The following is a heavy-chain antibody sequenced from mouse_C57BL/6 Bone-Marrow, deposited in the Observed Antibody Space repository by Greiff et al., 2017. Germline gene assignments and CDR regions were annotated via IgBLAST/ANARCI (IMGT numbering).Heavy chain of an antibody. D-gene: IGHD1-1*01. Sequence: QVQLKQPGAEFVKPGASVKMSCKASGYTFTSYWITWVKQRPGQGLEWIGDIYPGSGSTYYNEKFKSKATLTVDTSSSTAYMQLSSLTAEDSAVYYCARVVTTVVADWYFDVWGTGTTVTVSS. CDR2: IYPGSGST. V-gene: IGHV1-55*01. J-gene: IGHJ1*03. CDR1: GYTFTSYW. CDR3: ARVVTTVVADWYFDV.